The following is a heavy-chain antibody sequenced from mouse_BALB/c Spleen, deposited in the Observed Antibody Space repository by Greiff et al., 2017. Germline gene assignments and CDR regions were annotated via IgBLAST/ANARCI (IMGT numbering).Heavy chain of an antibody. Sequence: EVKLVESGGGLVQPGGSLKLSCAASGFTFSSYTMSWVRQTPEKRLEWVAYISNGGGSTYYPDTVKGRFTISRDNAKNTLYLQMSSLKSEDTAMYYCASHWRYNAMDYWGQGTSVTVSS. CDR2: ISNGGGST. CDR1: GFTFSSYT. J-gene: IGHJ4*01. CDR3: ASHWRYNAMDY. V-gene: IGHV5-12-2*01.